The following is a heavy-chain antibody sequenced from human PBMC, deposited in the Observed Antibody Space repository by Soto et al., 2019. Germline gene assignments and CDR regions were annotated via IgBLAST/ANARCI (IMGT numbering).Heavy chain of an antibody. Sequence: GSLILSCAASGFTFSSYAMSWVRQAPGKGLEWVSAISGSGGSTYYADSVKGRFTISRDNSKNTLYLQMNSLRAEDTDVYYCTKMEGTAFDYWGQGTLVTVSS. J-gene: IGHJ4*02. V-gene: IGHV3-23*01. D-gene: IGHD1-1*01. CDR3: TKMEGTAFDY. CDR2: ISGSGGST. CDR1: GFTFSSYA.